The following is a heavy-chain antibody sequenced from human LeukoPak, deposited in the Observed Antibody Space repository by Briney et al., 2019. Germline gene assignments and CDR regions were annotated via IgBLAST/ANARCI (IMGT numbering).Heavy chain of an antibody. CDR2: INPNSGGT. CDR3: ARANALYCSSTSCLFDY. CDR1: GYTFTDYY. Sequence: WASVKVSFKASGYTFTDYYIHWVRQAPGQGLEWMAWINPNSGGTYYAQNFHDRITLTRDTSISTAYMELSRLRSDDTAIYYCARANALYCSSTSCLFDYWGQGTLVTVSS. J-gene: IGHJ4*02. D-gene: IGHD2-2*01. V-gene: IGHV1-2*02.